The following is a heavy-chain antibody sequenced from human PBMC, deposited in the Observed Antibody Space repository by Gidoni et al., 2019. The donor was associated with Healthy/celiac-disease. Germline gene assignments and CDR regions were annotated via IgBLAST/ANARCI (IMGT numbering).Heavy chain of an antibody. CDR1: GYTFTSYA. V-gene: IGHV1-3*01. Sequence: QVQLVQSGAEVKKPGASVKVYCKASGYTFTSYAMHWVRQAPGQRLEWMGWINAGNGNTKYSQKFQGRVTITRDTSASTAYMELSSLRSEDTAVYYCARDAQSSGWYNNFDYWGQGTLVTVSS. CDR2: INAGNGNT. J-gene: IGHJ4*02. CDR3: ARDAQSSGWYNNFDY. D-gene: IGHD6-19*01.